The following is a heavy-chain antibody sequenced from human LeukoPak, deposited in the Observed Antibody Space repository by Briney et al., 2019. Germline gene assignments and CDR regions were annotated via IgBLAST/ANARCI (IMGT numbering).Heavy chain of an antibody. D-gene: IGHD4-17*01. CDR1: GYTLTELS. V-gene: IGHV1-24*01. Sequence: ASVKVSCKVSGYTLTELSMHWVRQAPGKGLEWMGAFDPEDGETIYAQKFQGRVTMTEDTSTDTAYMELSSLRSEDTAVYYCATVSSSLPGYGDYYYYGMDVWGQGTTVTVSS. CDR3: ATVSSSLPGYGDYYYYGMDV. J-gene: IGHJ6*02. CDR2: FDPEDGET.